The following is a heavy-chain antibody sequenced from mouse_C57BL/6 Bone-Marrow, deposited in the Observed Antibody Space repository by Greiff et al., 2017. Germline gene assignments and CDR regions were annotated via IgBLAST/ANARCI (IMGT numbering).Heavy chain of an antibody. V-gene: IGHV5-9*01. CDR3: SRQVTTVLATKYFDV. CDR2: ISGGGGNT. D-gene: IGHD1-1*01. CDR1: GFTFSSYT. Sequence: DVKLVASGGGLVKPGGSLKLSCAASGFTFSSYTMSWVRQTPEKRLQWVAAISGGGGNTYYPDSGKGRFTISRDNDKNILYLQMSSLRSEDTALYYCSRQVTTVLATKYFDVWGTGTTVTVSS. J-gene: IGHJ1*03.